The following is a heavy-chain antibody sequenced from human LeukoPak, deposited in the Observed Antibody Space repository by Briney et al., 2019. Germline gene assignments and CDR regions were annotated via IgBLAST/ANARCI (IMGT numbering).Heavy chain of an antibody. J-gene: IGHJ4*02. Sequence: PSQTLSLTCTVSSGSISSSNYYWSWIRQPAGGGLEWIGRISTIGITNYNPSLISRVTISIDTSKNQFSLKLSSVTAADTAVYYCARDLGRYYGSGRPGVDYWGQGTLVTVSS. V-gene: IGHV4-61*02. D-gene: IGHD3-10*01. CDR1: SGSISSSNYY. CDR3: ARDLGRYYGSGRPGVDY. CDR2: ISTIGIT.